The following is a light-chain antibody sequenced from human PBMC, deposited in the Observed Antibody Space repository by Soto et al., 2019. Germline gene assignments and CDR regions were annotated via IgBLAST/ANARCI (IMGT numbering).Light chain of an antibody. CDR2: EVS. CDR3: SSDAITSTPTYV. Sequence: QSSLTKPASGSGSPGQSITIPCTGTSSDVGRYNYVSWYQHHPGKAPKLMISEVSNRPSGISNRFSGSKSGNTASLTIPGLQAEDEADDYCSSDAITSTPTYVFGTGTKVTVL. CDR1: SSDVGRYNY. J-gene: IGLJ1*01. V-gene: IGLV2-14*01.